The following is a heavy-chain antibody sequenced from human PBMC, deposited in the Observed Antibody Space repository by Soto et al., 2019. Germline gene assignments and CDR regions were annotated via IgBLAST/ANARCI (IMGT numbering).Heavy chain of an antibody. CDR3: AIYHLELFRFDY. J-gene: IGHJ4*02. V-gene: IGHV1-18*04. CDR1: DFSFTRHG. Sequence: ASVKVSFKAYDFSFTRHGISWLRQAPGQGLEWMGWISLYNGNTNYAQQFQGRVTMTTDTSTSTAYMELRSLRSDDTAMYFCAIYHLELFRFDYWGQGTLVTVSS. D-gene: IGHD2-2*01. CDR2: ISLYNGNT.